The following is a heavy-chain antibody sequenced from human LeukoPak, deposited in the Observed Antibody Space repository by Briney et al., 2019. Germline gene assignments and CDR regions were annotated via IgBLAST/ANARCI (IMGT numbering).Heavy chain of an antibody. D-gene: IGHD7-27*01. Sequence: GGSLRLSCAASGFTFSSYWMSWVRQAPGKGLEWVANIKREGSEIYYVDSVKGRFTISRDNAKNSLYLQMNSLRAEDTAVYYCARDFTGAYYDFWGQGTQVTVSS. V-gene: IGHV3-7*01. CDR2: IKREGSEI. J-gene: IGHJ4*02. CDR3: ARDFTGAYYDF. CDR1: GFTFSSYW.